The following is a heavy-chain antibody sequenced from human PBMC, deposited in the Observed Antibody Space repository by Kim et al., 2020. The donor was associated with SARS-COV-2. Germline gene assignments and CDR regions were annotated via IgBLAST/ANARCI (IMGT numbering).Heavy chain of an antibody. CDR2: ISWNSGSI. CDR3: AKAGLLGFFDY. Sequence: GGSLRLSCAASGFTFDDYAMHWVRQAPGKGLEWVSGISWNSGSIGYADSVKGRFTISRDNAKNSLYLQMNSPRAEDTALYYCAKAGLLGFFDYWGQGTLV. J-gene: IGHJ4*02. V-gene: IGHV3-9*01. CDR1: GFTFDDYA.